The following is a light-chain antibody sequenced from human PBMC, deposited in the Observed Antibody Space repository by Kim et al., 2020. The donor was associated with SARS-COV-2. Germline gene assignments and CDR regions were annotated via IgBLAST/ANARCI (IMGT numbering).Light chain of an antibody. J-gene: IGKJ1*01. V-gene: IGKV3-15*01. Sequence: IVMTQSPATLSVSPGERATLSCRASQSVSSNLAWYQQKPGQAPRLLISGASTRATGIPARFSGSVSGTEFTLTISSLQSEDFAVYYCQQYNNWWTFGQGTKVDIK. CDR1: QSVSSN. CDR3: QQYNNWWT. CDR2: GAS.